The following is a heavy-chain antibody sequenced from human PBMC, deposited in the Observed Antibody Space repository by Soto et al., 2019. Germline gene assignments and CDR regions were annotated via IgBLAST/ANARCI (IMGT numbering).Heavy chain of an antibody. J-gene: IGHJ4*02. V-gene: IGHV3-23*01. D-gene: IGHD3-22*01. CDR3: AKVGGSGYSDY. CDR2: ISGSGGST. CDR1: TFTFSSYV. Sequence: EVQLLESGGGLVQPGGSLRVSCPASTFTFSSYVMSWVRQAPGKGLEWVSVISGSGGSTYYADSVKGRFTISRDNFKNKLELHMNSLRVEDTAVYYRAKVGGSGYSDYWGQGTLVTVSS.